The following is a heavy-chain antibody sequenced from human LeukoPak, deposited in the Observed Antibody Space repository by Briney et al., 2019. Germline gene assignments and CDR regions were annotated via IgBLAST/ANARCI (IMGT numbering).Heavy chain of an antibody. V-gene: IGHV4-34*01. J-gene: IGHJ4*02. CDR2: INHSGST. CDR3: ASVSYDSSGYYTGFDY. Sequence: PSDTWSVTCAVYGGSFSGYYWSWIRPPPGKGLEGIGEINHSGSTNYNPSLKSRVTISVDTSKNQFSLKLSSVTAADTAVYYCASVSYDSSGYYTGFDYWGQGTLVTVSS. CDR1: GGSFSGYY. D-gene: IGHD3-22*01.